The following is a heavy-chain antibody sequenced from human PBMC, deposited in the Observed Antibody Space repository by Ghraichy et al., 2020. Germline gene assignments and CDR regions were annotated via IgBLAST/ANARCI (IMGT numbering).Heavy chain of an antibody. CDR2: INSDGSSA. CDR3: GRVRGYYDSSGYDYYFDV. V-gene: IGHV3-74*01. J-gene: IGHJ4*02. Sequence: GGSLRLSCAASGFSFSSYWMHWVRQAPGKGLVWVSRINSDGSSASYADSVNGRFTISRDNAKNTLYLQMDSLRAEDTAVYYCGRVRGYYDSSGYDYYFDVWGRGPPVTVSS. D-gene: IGHD3-22*01. CDR1: GFSFSSYW.